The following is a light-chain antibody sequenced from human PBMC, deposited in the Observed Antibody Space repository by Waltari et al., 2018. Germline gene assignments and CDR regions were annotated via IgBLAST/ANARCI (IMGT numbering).Light chain of an antibody. CDR3: QEYDSLPVT. Sequence: DIQITQSPSTLSASVGDRVTITCRASQSVKNNLAWYQQKAGKAPKVVSHKASRLEGGVPSRFSGSGYGTEFTLTISSLQPDDFATYYCQEYDSLPVTFGGGTKVEIK. CDR1: QSVKNN. V-gene: IGKV1-5*03. J-gene: IGKJ4*01. CDR2: KAS.